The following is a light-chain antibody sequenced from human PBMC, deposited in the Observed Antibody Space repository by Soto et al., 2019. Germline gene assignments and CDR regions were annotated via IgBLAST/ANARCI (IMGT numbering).Light chain of an antibody. V-gene: IGLV1-44*01. Sequence: QSVLTQPPSASGTPGQRVTIACSESSSNIGSNTVNWYQQLPGTAPKLLIYSNNQRPSGVPDRFSGSKSGTSASLAISGLQSEDEADYYCAAWDDSLKVFGTGTKLTVL. CDR2: SNN. J-gene: IGLJ1*01. CDR3: AAWDDSLKV. CDR1: SSNIGSNT.